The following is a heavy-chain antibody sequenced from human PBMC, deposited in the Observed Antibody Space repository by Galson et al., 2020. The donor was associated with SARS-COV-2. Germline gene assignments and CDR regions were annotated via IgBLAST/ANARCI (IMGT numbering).Heavy chain of an antibody. CDR2: IYSEGSST. CDR1: GFTFSSYW. CDR3: AREVAMNAHCVDY. Sequence: ALHGESLKISCAASGFTFSSYWMHWVRQAPGKGLVWVSRIYSEGSSTSYADSVKGRFTISGDNAKNTLYLQMNSLRAEDTALYYCAREVAMNAHCVDYWGQGTLVTVSS. D-gene: IGHD2-21*01. V-gene: IGHV3-74*01. J-gene: IGHJ4*02.